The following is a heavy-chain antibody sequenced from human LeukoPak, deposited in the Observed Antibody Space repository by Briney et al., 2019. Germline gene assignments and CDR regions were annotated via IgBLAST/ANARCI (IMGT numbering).Heavy chain of an antibody. Sequence: ASVKVSCKASGYAFTNYGISWVRQAPGQGLEWMGWISAYNGNTNYSQRFQGRATMTTDTSTSTAYLELRSLRSDDTAVYYCARATWDIDLMGNVMSYVDYGGQGTLVTVSS. CDR1: GYAFTNYG. CDR3: ARATWDIDLMGNVMSYVDY. V-gene: IGHV1-18*01. D-gene: IGHD2-8*01. J-gene: IGHJ4*02. CDR2: ISAYNGNT.